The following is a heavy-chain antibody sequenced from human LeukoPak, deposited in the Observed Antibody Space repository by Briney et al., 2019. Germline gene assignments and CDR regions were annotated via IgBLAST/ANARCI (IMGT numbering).Heavy chain of an antibody. CDR1: GYTLTELS. CDR2: FDPEDGET. CDR3: ARFGLGELSPLDY. V-gene: IGHV1-24*01. D-gene: IGHD3-16*02. Sequence: ASVKVSCKVSGYTLTELSMHWVRQAPGKGLEWMGGFDPEDGETIYAQKFQGRVTITADESTSTAYMELSSLRSEDTAVYYCARFGLGELSPLDYWGQGTLATVSS. J-gene: IGHJ4*02.